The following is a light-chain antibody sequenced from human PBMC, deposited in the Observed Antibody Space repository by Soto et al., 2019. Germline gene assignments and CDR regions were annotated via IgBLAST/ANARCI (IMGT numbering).Light chain of an antibody. J-gene: IGKJ1*01. CDR2: KAS. V-gene: IGKV1-5*03. CDR3: QQYHIYSGT. CDR1: QTIDSW. Sequence: DIQMTHSPSTLSASVGHRLFITCRASQTIDSWLAWYQQRPGKPPNLLIYKASTLASGVPSRFSGSGSGTEFTLTINSLQPDDFATYYCQQYHIYSGTFGQGTKVDIK.